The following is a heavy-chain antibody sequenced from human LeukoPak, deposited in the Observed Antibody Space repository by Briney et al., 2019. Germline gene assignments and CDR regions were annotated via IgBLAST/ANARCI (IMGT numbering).Heavy chain of an antibody. J-gene: IGHJ4*02. CDR1: GGSISSYY. CDR3: ARLGQVQGIVDY. Sequence: SETLSLTCTVSGGSISSYYWGWIRQPPGKGLEWIGSIYYSGSTYYNPSLKSRVTISVDTSKNQFSLKLSSVTAADTAVYYCARLGQVQGIVDYWGQGTLVTVSS. CDR2: IYYSGST. V-gene: IGHV4-39*01. D-gene: IGHD1-1*01.